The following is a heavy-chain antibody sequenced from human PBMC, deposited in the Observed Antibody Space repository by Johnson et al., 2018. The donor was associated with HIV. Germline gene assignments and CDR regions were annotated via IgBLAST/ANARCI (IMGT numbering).Heavy chain of an antibody. J-gene: IGHJ3*02. V-gene: IGHV3-30*03. CDR3: ARGSRYTHDNDDVYLLQAFDI. CDR2: ISYDGSDK. CDR1: GFTFSSYW. Sequence: QVQLVESGGGVVQPGRSLRLSCAASGFTFSSYWMSWVRQAPAKGLEWVAVISYDGSDKYYAASVKGRFTISRDSSKNTLYLQMNTLRADDTAVYYCARGSRYTHDNDDVYLLQAFDIWGQGTMVTVSS. D-gene: IGHD3-16*01.